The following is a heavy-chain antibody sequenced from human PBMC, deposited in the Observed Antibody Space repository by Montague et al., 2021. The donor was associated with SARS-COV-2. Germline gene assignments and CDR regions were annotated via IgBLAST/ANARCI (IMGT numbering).Heavy chain of an antibody. CDR1: GGSISSYY. Sequence: SETLSLTCTVSGGSISSYYWSWIRQPPGKGLEWLGYIYYSGSTNYNPSLKSRVTISVDTSKNQFSLKLSSVTAADTAVYYCARIWYSSGYQGIYYFDYWGQGTLVTVSS. CDR3: ARIWYSSGYQGIYYFDY. V-gene: IGHV4-59*01. D-gene: IGHD3-22*01. J-gene: IGHJ4*02. CDR2: IYYSGST.